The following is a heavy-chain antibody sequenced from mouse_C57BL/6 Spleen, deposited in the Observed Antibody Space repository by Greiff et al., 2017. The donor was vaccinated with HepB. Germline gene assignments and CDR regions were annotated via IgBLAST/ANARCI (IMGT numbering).Heavy chain of an antibody. CDR3: ARRTYYDYDGWNYYAMDY. Sequence: VQLQQSGPGLVQPSQSLSITCTVSGFSLTSYGVHWVRQSPGKGLEWLGVIWSGGSTDYNAAFISRLSISKDNSKSQVFFKMNSLQADDTAIYYCARRTYYDYDGWNYYAMDYWGQGTSVTVSS. J-gene: IGHJ4*01. CDR1: GFSLTSYG. CDR2: IWSGGST. D-gene: IGHD2-4*01. V-gene: IGHV2-2*01.